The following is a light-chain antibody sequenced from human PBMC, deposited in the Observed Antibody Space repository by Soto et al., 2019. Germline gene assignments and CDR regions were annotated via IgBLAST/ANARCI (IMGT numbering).Light chain of an antibody. J-gene: IGKJ1*01. CDR1: QTISSW. CDR3: QQYNSYS. V-gene: IGKV1-5*03. CDR2: KAS. Sequence: DIQMTQSPSTLSGSVGDRVTITCRASQTISSWLAWYQRKPGKAPKLLIYKASTLKSGVPSRFSGSGSGTEFTLTISSLQPDDFATYYCQQYNSYSFGQGTKVDIK.